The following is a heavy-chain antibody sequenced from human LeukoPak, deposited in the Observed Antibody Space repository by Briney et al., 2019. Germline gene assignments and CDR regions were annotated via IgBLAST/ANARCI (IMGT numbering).Heavy chain of an antibody. CDR1: GGSFSGYY. J-gene: IGHJ6*03. CDR3: ARLGPFSIVVVPAARGARNYYMDV. CDR2: INHSGST. V-gene: IGHV4-34*01. Sequence: SETLSLTCAVYGGSFSGYYWSWIRQPPGKGLEWIGEINHSGSTNYNPSLKSRVTISVDTSKNQFSLKLSSVTAADTAVYYCARLGPFSIVVVPAARGARNYYMDVWGKGTTVTISS. D-gene: IGHD2-2*01.